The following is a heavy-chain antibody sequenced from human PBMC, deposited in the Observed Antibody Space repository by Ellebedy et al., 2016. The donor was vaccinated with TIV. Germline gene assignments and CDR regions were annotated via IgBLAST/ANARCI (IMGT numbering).Heavy chain of an antibody. V-gene: IGHV3-23*01. Sequence: GESLKISCAASGSPFKNHAVSWVRQAPGKGLQWVSAISGGGGSTSYADSVKGRFTISRDNSKNTLYLQMNSLRAEDTAVYYCAKDFSITGTTVYWGQGTLVTVSS. CDR2: ISGGGGST. CDR3: AKDFSITGTTVY. CDR1: GSPFKNHA. D-gene: IGHD1-7*01. J-gene: IGHJ4*02.